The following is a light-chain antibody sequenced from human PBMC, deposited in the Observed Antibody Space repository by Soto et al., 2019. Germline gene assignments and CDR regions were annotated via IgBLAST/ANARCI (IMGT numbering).Light chain of an antibody. CDR1: QSILYSSNNKNY. CDR3: QQSDGWPPRIT. J-gene: IGKJ4*01. V-gene: IGKV4-1*01. CDR2: WAS. Sequence: DIVMTQSPDSLAVSLGERATINCKSSQSILYSSNNKNYLAWYQQKPGQPPKLLIYWASTRESGVPDRFSGSGSGTDFTLTISSLQAEDAAVYYCQQSDGWPPRITFGGGTKVDLK.